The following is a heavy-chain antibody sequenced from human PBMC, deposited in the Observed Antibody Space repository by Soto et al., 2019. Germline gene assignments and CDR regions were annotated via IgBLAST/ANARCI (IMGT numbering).Heavy chain of an antibody. J-gene: IGHJ5*02. CDR3: ARARGYSFGLPQNWFDP. CDR1: GGTFSSYA. Sequence: GASVKVSCKASGGTFSSYAISWVRQAPGQGLEWMGIILPSSGSTSYAQNFQGRVTMTRDTSTSTVYMELTSLRIEDTAVYYCARARGYSFGLPQNWFDPWGQGTPVTVS. CDR2: ILPSSGST. V-gene: IGHV1-46*01. D-gene: IGHD5-12*01.